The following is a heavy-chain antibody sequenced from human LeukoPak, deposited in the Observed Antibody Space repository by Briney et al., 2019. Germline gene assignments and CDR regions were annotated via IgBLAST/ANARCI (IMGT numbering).Heavy chain of an antibody. CDR1: GGTFSSYA. Sequence: PVKVSCKASGGTFSSYAISWVRQAPGQGLEWMGRIIPIFGTANYAQKFQGRVTITTDESTSTAYMELSSLRSEGTAVYYCARAPPDRRIANWFDPWGQGTLVTVSS. CDR2: IIPIFGTA. J-gene: IGHJ5*02. CDR3: ARAPPDRRIANWFDP. D-gene: IGHD2-21*01. V-gene: IGHV1-69*05.